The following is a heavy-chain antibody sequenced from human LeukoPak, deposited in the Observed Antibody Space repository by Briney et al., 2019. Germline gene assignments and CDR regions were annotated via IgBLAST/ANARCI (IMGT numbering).Heavy chain of an antibody. CDR2: IIPIFGTA. CDR3: ARYYDSTKGEIWFDP. CDR1: GGTFSSYA. V-gene: IGHV1-69*05. Sequence: VASVKVSCKASGGTFSSYAISWVRQAPGQGLEWMGGIIPIFGTANYAQKFQGRVTITTDESTSTAYMELSSLRSEDTAVYYCARYYDSTKGEIWFDPWGQGTLVTVSS. J-gene: IGHJ5*02. D-gene: IGHD3-22*01.